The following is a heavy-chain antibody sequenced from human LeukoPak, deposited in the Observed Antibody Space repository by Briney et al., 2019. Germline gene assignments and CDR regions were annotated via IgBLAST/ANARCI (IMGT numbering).Heavy chain of an antibody. Sequence: SETLSLTCAVYGGSFSGYYWSWVRQPPGKGLEWIGEINHSGSTNYNPSLKSRVTISVDTSKNQFSLKLSSVTAADTAVYYCARGRVHFDYWGQGTLVTVSS. CDR2: INHSGST. J-gene: IGHJ4*02. CDR1: GGSFSGYY. CDR3: ARGRVHFDY. D-gene: IGHD3-10*01. V-gene: IGHV4-34*01.